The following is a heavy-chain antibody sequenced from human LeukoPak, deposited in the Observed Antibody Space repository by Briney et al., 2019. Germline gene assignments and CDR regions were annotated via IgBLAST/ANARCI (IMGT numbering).Heavy chain of an antibody. CDR1: GYTFTGYY. CDR3: VKDGSGSYYTYYFDY. V-gene: IGHV3-64D*06. J-gene: IGHJ4*02. D-gene: IGHD3-10*01. Sequence: SCKASGYTFTGYYMHWVRQAPGKGLEYVSAISSNGGSTYYADSVKGRFTISRDNSKNTLYLQMSSLRAEDTAVYYCVKDGSGSYYTYYFDYWGQGTLVTVSS. CDR2: ISSNGGST.